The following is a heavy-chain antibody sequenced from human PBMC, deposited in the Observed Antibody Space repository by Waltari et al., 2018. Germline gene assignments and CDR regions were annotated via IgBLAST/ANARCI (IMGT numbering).Heavy chain of an antibody. D-gene: IGHD2-8*02. CDR1: GGTFRSYA. Sequence: QVQLVQSGAEVKKPGSSVKVSCKASGGTFRSYATSWVRQAPGQGLEWMGGIIPIFGTANYAQKFQGRVTITADESTSTAYMELSSLRSEDTAVYYCATLGPAGGGVVDYWGQGTLVTVSS. CDR2: IIPIFGTA. V-gene: IGHV1-69*13. J-gene: IGHJ4*02. CDR3: ATLGPAGGGVVDY.